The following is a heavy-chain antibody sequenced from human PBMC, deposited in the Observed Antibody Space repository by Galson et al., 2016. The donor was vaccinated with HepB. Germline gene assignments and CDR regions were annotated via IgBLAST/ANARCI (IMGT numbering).Heavy chain of an antibody. D-gene: IGHD6-13*01. CDR3: ERDRDAALDY. J-gene: IGHJ4*02. V-gene: IGHV1-18*01. CDR1: GYTFTNNG. CDR2: ISAYSGNT. Sequence: SVKVSCKASGYTFTNNGICWVRQAPGQGPEWMAWISAYSGNTNYAQKLLDRVTLTKDTSASTVYMELRSLRSDDTAMYYCERDRDAALDYWGQGALVTVSS.